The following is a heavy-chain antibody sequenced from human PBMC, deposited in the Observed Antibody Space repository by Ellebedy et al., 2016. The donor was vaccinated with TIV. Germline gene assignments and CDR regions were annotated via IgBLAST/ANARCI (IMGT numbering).Heavy chain of an antibody. Sequence: GESLKISXAASGFTFSSYGMHWVRQAPGKGLEYVSAISSNGGSTYYADSVKGRFTISRDNSKNTLYLQMGSLRAEDKAVYYCARDGDCSGGSCYFPPRGMDVWGQGTTVTVSS. CDR3: ARDGDCSGGSCYFPPRGMDV. V-gene: IGHV3-64*02. D-gene: IGHD2-15*01. CDR1: GFTFSSYG. J-gene: IGHJ6*02. CDR2: ISSNGGST.